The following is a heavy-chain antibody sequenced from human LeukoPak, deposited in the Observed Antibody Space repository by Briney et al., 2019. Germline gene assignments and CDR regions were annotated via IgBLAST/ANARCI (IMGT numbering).Heavy chain of an antibody. Sequence: ASVKVSCKASGYTFTSYYMHWVRQAPGQGLEWMGIINPSGGSTSYAQKFQGRVTITADKSTSTAYMELSSLRSEDTAVYYCARDTVAGSSWGQGTLVTVSS. CDR2: INPSGGST. D-gene: IGHD4-23*01. CDR3: ARDTVAGSS. J-gene: IGHJ4*02. V-gene: IGHV1-46*01. CDR1: GYTFTSYY.